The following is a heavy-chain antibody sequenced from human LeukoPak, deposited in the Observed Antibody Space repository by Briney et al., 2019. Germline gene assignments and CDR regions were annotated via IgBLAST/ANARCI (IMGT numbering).Heavy chain of an antibody. J-gene: IGHJ4*02. CDR1: GGSISSYY. V-gene: IGHV4-59*08. CDR2: IYYSGST. CDR3: ASQTRFLEWFTDY. Sequence: SETLSLTCTVSGGSISSYYWSWIRQPPGKGLEWIGYIYYSGSTNYNPSLKSRVTISVDTSKNQFSLKLSSVTAADTAVYYCASQTRFLEWFTDYWGQGTLVTVSS. D-gene: IGHD3-3*01.